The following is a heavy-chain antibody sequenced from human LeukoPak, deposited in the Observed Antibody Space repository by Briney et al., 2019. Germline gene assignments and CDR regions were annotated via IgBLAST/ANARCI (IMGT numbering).Heavy chain of an antibody. CDR1: GYTFNDYA. Sequence: PGGSLRLSCAASGYTFNDYAMSWVRQAAGKGLEWVSGISDTGRHTFYADSVKGRFTISRDDSKKTVYLQMNTLRAEDTAIYFCARHDSFIPYWGQGTLVIVSS. J-gene: IGHJ4*02. CDR3: ARHDSFIPY. V-gene: IGHV3-23*01. CDR2: ISDTGRHT. D-gene: IGHD3-16*02.